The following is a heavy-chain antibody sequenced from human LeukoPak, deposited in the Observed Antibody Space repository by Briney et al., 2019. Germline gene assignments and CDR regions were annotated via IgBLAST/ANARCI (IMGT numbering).Heavy chain of an antibody. D-gene: IGHD4-17*01. J-gene: IGHJ4*02. CDR2: IRYDGSNK. Sequence: PGGSLRLSCAASGFTFSSYGMHWVRQAPGKGLEWVAFIRYDGSNKYYADSVKGRFTISRDNSKNTLYLQMNSPRAEDTAVYYCARVRYGDYEFLFDYWGQGTLVTVSS. V-gene: IGHV3-30*02. CDR1: GFTFSSYG. CDR3: ARVRYGDYEFLFDY.